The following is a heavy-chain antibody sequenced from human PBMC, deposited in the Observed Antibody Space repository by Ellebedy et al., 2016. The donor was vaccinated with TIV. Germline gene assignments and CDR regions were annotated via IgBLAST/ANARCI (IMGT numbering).Heavy chain of an antibody. V-gene: IGHV3-30*03. D-gene: IGHD6-13*01. Sequence: GESLKISXAAPGFTFTSYSMNWVRQAPGKGLEWVAVISYDGSNKYYADSVKGRFTISRDNSKNTLYLQMNSLRAEDTAVYYCARDRSQQLVLGYWGQGTLVTVSS. CDR3: ARDRSQQLVLGY. CDR2: ISYDGSNK. J-gene: IGHJ4*02. CDR1: GFTFTSYS.